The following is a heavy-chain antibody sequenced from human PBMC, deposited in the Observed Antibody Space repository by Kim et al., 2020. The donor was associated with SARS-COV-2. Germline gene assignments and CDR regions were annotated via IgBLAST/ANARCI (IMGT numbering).Heavy chain of an antibody. CDR2: IYSGGSST. D-gene: IGHD2-21*02. V-gene: IGHV3-23*03. Sequence: GGSLRLSCAASGFTFSSYAMSWVRQAPGKGLEWVSVIYSGGSSTYYADSVKGRFTISRDNSKNTLYLQMNSLRAEDTAVYYCAKDRCVSWWSGGDCYLDYWGQGTLVTVSS. J-gene: IGHJ4*02. CDR3: AKDRCVSWWSGGDCYLDY. CDR1: GFTFSSYA.